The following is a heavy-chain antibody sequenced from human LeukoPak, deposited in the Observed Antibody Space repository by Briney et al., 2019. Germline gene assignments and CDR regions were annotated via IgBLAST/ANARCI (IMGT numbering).Heavy chain of an antibody. CDR3: ARDLSFGAPYNWFDP. Sequence: GGSLRLSCVASGFTFNNNWMHWVRQAPGKGLVWVSRIINIGSTTSYADSVKGRFTISRDNAKNTLYLQMTNLRAEDTAVYYCARDLSFGAPYNWFDPWGQGTLVTVSS. D-gene: IGHD3-10*01. CDR1: GFTFNNNW. J-gene: IGHJ5*02. CDR2: IINIGSTT. V-gene: IGHV3-74*01.